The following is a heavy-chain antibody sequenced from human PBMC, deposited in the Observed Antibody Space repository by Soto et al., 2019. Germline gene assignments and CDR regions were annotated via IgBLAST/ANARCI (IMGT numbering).Heavy chain of an antibody. CDR1: GFTFSSYA. J-gene: IGHJ4*02. Sequence: QVQLVESGGGVVQPGRSLRLSCAASGFTFSSYAMHWVRQAPGKGLERVAVISYDGSNKYYADSVKGRFTISRDNSKNTLYLQMNSLRAEDTAVYYCARVRGSRDYWGQGTLVTVSS. CDR2: ISYDGSNK. V-gene: IGHV3-30-3*01. CDR3: ARVRGSRDY. D-gene: IGHD1-26*01.